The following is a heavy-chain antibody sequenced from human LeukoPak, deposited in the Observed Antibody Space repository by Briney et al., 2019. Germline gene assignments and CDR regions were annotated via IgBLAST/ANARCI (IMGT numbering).Heavy chain of an antibody. CDR2: IRQDGGDK. CDR1: GLTFSAYW. J-gene: IGHJ4*02. V-gene: IGHV3-7*04. Sequence: PGGSLRLSCEGSGLTFSAYWMSWVRQAPGKGLEWVANIRQDGGDKNYIDSVKGRFTISRDNAKNSLYLQMNSLRAEDTAVYYCARDGGWYRDYWGQGSLVTVSA. D-gene: IGHD6-19*01. CDR3: ARDGGWYRDY.